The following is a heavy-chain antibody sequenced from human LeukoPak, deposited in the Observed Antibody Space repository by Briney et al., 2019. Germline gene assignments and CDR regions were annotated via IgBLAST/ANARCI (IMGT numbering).Heavy chain of an antibody. Sequence: GGSQRLSCAASGFSVSSKYMSWVRQAPGKGLDWVSVIYSGGNTKYADSVKGRFTISRDNSKNTLYLQMNSLRAEDTAVYYCAREGVFDSSGYNDALDIWGQGTMVTVSS. CDR3: AREGVFDSSGYNDALDI. D-gene: IGHD3-22*01. V-gene: IGHV3-53*01. CDR2: IYSGGNT. J-gene: IGHJ3*02. CDR1: GFSVSSKY.